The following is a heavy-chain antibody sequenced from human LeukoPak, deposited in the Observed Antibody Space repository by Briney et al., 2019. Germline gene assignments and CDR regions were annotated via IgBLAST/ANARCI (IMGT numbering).Heavy chain of an antibody. V-gene: IGHV1-18*01. CDR2: ISAYNGNT. Sequence: ASVKVSCNASGYTFTSYGNSWVRQAPGQGLEWMGWISAYNGNTNYAQKLQGRVTITTDTSTSTAYMELRSLRSDDTAVYYCARSQGDRVDFDYWGQGTLVTVSS. D-gene: IGHD3-10*01. CDR1: GYTFTSYG. J-gene: IGHJ4*02. CDR3: ARSQGDRVDFDY.